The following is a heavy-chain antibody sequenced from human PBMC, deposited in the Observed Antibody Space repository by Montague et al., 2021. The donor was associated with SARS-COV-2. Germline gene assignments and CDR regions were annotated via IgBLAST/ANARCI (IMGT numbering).Heavy chain of an antibody. CDR2: TYYSGCT. CDR1: GGSISSSSYY. J-gene: IGHJ4*01. D-gene: IGHD5-18*01. V-gene: IGHV4-39*07. Sequence: SETLSLTCTVSGGSISSSSYYWGRLRQPPGKGLEWIGSTYYSGCTYYNLSLKSRVTILVDTSKNQFSLKLSSVTAADTAVYYCARGNRRTWVQLWEGYGFDYWGQGTLVTVSS. CDR3: ARGNRRTWVQLWEGYGFDY.